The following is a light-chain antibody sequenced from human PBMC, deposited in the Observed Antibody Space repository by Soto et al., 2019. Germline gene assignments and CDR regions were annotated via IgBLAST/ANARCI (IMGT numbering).Light chain of an antibody. V-gene: IGKV1-39*01. Sequence: DVQMTQSPSSLSASVGDRVTITCRASQTISSYLYWYQQRPGKAPNLLIYSSSSLQSGVPPRFSGSGSGTDFALTISSLQPEDFATYDCQQTYSTPITFGQGTRLEIK. CDR2: SSS. J-gene: IGKJ5*01. CDR1: QTISSY. CDR3: QQTYSTPIT.